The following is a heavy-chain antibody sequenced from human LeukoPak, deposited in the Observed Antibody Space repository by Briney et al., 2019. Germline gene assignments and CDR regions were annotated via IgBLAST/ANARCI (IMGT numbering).Heavy chain of an antibody. V-gene: IGHV4-39*07. CDR1: GGSITSSSYY. J-gene: IGHJ4*02. CDR3: ARDRLSGPHYDY. Sequence: SETLSLTCTVSGGSITSSSYYWGWIRQPPGKGLEWIGSIYYTGSTYYSPSLKSRVTLSVDTSKNQFSLKLRSVTAADTAMYYCARDRLSGPHYDYWGQGTLVTVSS. CDR2: IYYTGST. D-gene: IGHD1-14*01.